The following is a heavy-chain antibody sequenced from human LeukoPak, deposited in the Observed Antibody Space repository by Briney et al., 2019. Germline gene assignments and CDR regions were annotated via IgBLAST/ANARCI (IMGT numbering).Heavy chain of an antibody. Sequence: GGSLRLSCAASGLTFSSYSMNWVRQAPGKGLEWVSYISSSSSTIYYADSVKGRFTISRDNAKNSLYLQMDSLRAEDTAVYYCAKKPPGYFGYMDVWGKGTTVTVSS. V-gene: IGHV3-48*04. CDR3: AKKPPGYFGYMDV. D-gene: IGHD3-9*01. J-gene: IGHJ6*03. CDR1: GLTFSSYS. CDR2: ISSSSSTI.